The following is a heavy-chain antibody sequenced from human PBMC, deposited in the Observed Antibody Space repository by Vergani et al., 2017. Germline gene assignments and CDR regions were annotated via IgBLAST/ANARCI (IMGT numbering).Heavy chain of an antibody. J-gene: IGHJ4*02. CDR2: ISASGGST. CDR1: GFPFSNYA. V-gene: IGHV3-23*01. CDR3: AKGAYDYVWGSYDY. Sequence: EVQLLESGGGLVRPGGSLRLSCAASGFPFSNYAMSWVRQAPGKGLEWVSGISASGGSTYYADSVKGRFTISRDNSKNTLFLQMNSLRAEDTAVYYCAKGAYDYVWGSYDYWGQGTLVTVSS. D-gene: IGHD3-16*01.